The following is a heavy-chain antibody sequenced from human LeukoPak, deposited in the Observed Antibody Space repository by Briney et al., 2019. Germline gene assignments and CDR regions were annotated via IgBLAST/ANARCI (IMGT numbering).Heavy chain of an antibody. CDR1: GYSISSGYY. Sequence: SETLSLTCTVSGYSISSGYYWGWIRQPPGKGLERIGSIYHSGSTYYNPSLKSRVTISVDTSKNKFSLKLSSVTAADTAVDYCARDLGSSWPYYFDYWGQGTLVTVSS. J-gene: IGHJ4*02. CDR3: ARDLGSSWPYYFDY. CDR2: IYHSGST. D-gene: IGHD6-13*01. V-gene: IGHV4-38-2*02.